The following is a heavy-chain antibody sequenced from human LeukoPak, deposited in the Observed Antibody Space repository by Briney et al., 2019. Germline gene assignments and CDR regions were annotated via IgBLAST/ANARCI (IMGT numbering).Heavy chain of an antibody. J-gene: IGHJ3*02. CDR1: GGTFSSYA. V-gene: IGHV1-69*13. Sequence: ASVKVSCKASGGTFSSYAISWVRQAPGQGLEWMGGIIPIFGTANYAQKFQGRVTITADEPTSTAYMELSSLRSEDTAVYYCARPQTYYYDSSGYYSAFDIWGQGTMVTVSS. CDR2: IIPIFGTA. D-gene: IGHD3-22*01. CDR3: ARPQTYYYDSSGYYSAFDI.